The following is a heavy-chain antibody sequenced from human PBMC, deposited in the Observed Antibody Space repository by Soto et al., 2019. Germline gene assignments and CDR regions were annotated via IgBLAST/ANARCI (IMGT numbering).Heavy chain of an antibody. CDR1: GGTFSSYT. D-gene: IGHD2-15*01. V-gene: IGHV1-69*08. J-gene: IGHJ6*02. Sequence: QVQLVQSGAEVKKPGSSVKVSCKASGGTFSSYTISWVRQAPGQGLEWMGRIIPILGIANYAQKFQGSVTITEDKSTSTDYMELSSLRSEDTAVYYCARDGCSGGSCYYYYGMDVWGQGTTVTVSS. CDR3: ARDGCSGGSCYYYYGMDV. CDR2: IIPILGIA.